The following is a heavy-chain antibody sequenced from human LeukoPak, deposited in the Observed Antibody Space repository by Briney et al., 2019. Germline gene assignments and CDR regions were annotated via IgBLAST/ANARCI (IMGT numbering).Heavy chain of an antibody. V-gene: IGHV4-61*02. J-gene: IGHJ5*02. CDR3: ARVSAVAGNNWFDP. D-gene: IGHD6-19*01. Sequence: SETLSLTCTVSGGSISSGSYYWSWIRQPAGKGLEWIGRIYTSGSTNYNPSLKSRVTISVDTSKNQFSLKLSSVTAADTAVYYCARVSAVAGNNWFDPWGQGTLVTVSS. CDR2: IYTSGST. CDR1: GGSISSGSYY.